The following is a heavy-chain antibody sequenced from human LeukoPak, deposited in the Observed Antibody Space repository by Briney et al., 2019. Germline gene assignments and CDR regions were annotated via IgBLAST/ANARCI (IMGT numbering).Heavy chain of an antibody. D-gene: IGHD6-13*01. V-gene: IGHV3-23*01. CDR2: ISGSGGST. CDR1: GCTFSSYA. CDR3: ARASGLAAAGTDYFDY. Sequence: PGGSLRFYCAASGCTFSSYAMSWVRQAPGKGLEWVSAISGSGGSTYYADSVKGRFTISRDNSKNTLYLQMNSLRAEDTAVYYCARASGLAAAGTDYFDYWGQGTLVTVSS. J-gene: IGHJ4*02.